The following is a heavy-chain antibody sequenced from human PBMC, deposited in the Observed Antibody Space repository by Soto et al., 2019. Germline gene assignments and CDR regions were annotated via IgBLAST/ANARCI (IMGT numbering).Heavy chain of an antibody. V-gene: IGHV3-48*01. CDR3: ARGGAKPDTAMVPYYFDY. CDR2: ISSSSSTI. Sequence: GGSLRLSCAASGFTFSSYSMNWVRQAPGKGLEWVSYISSSSSTIYYADSVKGRFTISRDNAKNSLYLQMNSLRAEDTAVYYCARGGAKPDTAMVPYYFDYWGQGTLVTVSS. J-gene: IGHJ4*02. CDR1: GFTFSSYS. D-gene: IGHD5-18*01.